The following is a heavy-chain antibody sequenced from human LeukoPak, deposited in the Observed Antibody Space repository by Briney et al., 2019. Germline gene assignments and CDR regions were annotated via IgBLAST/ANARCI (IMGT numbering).Heavy chain of an antibody. D-gene: IGHD1-1*01. CDR2: IKQDGSEK. CDR3: AREDDVNTNDY. J-gene: IGHJ4*02. CDR1: GFTFSSYW. V-gene: IGHV3-7*01. Sequence: GGSLRLSCAASGFTFSSYWMSWVRQAPGKGLEWVANIKQDGSEKYYVDSVKGRFAISRDNAKNSLYLQMNSLRAEDTAVYYCAREDDVNTNDYWGQGTLVTVSS.